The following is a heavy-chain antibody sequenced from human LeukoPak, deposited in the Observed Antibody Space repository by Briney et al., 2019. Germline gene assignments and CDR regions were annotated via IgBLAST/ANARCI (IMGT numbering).Heavy chain of an antibody. CDR3: ARLGWALWFGDED. Sequence: NPSETLSLTCTVSGGSISSSSYYRGWIRQPPGKGLEWIGSIYYSGSTYYNPSLKSRVTISVDTSKNQFSLKLSSVTAADTAVYYCARLGWALWFGDEDWGQGTLVTVSS. V-gene: IGHV4-39*01. D-gene: IGHD3-10*01. CDR1: GGSISSSSYY. J-gene: IGHJ4*02. CDR2: IYYSGST.